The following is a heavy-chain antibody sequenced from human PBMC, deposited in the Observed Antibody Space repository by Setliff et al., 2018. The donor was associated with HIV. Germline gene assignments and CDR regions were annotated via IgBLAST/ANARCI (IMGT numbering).Heavy chain of an antibody. CDR1: GGSISSNSYY. Sequence: TLSLTCTVSGGSISSNSYYWGWIRQPPGKGLEWIGNMYYSGSTYYNPSLKSRVTISVDTSKNQFSLKLTSVTAADTAVFYCARLSYYYDRSGYEYYFDLWGQGTLVTVSS. V-gene: IGHV4-39*01. CDR2: MYYSGST. D-gene: IGHD3-22*01. CDR3: ARLSYYYDRSGYEYYFDL. J-gene: IGHJ4*02.